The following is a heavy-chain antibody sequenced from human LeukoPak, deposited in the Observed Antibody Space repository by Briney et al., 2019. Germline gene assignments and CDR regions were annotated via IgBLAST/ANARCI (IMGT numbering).Heavy chain of an antibody. V-gene: IGHV1-24*01. CDR2: FDPEDGET. Sequence: ASVKVSCKVSGYTLTELSMHWVRQAPGKGLEWMGGFDPEDGETIYAQKFQGRVTMTEDTSTDTAYMELSSLRSEDTAVYYCATSGSDYGDHPNWFDPWGQGTLVTVSS. CDR3: ATSGSDYGDHPNWFDP. D-gene: IGHD4-17*01. J-gene: IGHJ5*02. CDR1: GYTLTELS.